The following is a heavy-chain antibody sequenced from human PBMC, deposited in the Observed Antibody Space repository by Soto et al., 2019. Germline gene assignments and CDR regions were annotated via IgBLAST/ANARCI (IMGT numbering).Heavy chain of an antibody. V-gene: IGHV3-15*01. CDR1: GFTFSNAW. D-gene: IGHD3-3*01. J-gene: IGHJ6*03. Sequence: GGSLRLSCAASGFTFSNAWMSWVRQAPGKGLEWVGRIKSKTDGGTTDYAAPVKGRFTISRDDSKNTLYLQMNSLKTEDTAVYYCTTEPLRFLEWLLGSGGYMDVWGKGTTVTVSS. CDR3: TTEPLRFLEWLLGSGGYMDV. CDR2: IKSKTDGGTT.